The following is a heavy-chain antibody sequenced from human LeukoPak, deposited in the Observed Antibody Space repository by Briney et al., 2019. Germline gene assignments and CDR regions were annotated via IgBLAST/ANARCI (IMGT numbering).Heavy chain of an antibody. J-gene: IGHJ6*03. CDR1: GGSISSGGYY. Sequence: SETLSLTCTVSGGSISSGGYYWSWLRQPPGKGLEWVGYIYHSGSTYYNPSLKSRVTISVDRSENQFSLKLSSVTAADTAVYYCARDAYCGGDCYSIFRYYYYYMDVWGKGTTVTVSS. CDR2: IYHSGST. CDR3: ARDAYCGGDCYSIFRYYYYYMDV. V-gene: IGHV4-30-2*01. D-gene: IGHD2-21*01.